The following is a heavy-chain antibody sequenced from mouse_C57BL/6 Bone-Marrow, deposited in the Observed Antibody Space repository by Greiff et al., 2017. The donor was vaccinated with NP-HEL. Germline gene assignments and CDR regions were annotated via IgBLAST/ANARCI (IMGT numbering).Heavy chain of an antibody. CDR2: IDPETGGT. Sequence: VQLQQSGAELVRPGASVTLSCKASGYTFTDYEMHWVKQTPVHGLEWIGAIDPETGGTAYNQKFKGKAILTADKSSSTAYMELRSLTSEDSAVYYCTIYDYDVAMDYWGQGTSVTVSS. CDR3: TIYDYDVAMDY. D-gene: IGHD2-4*01. V-gene: IGHV1-15*01. CDR1: GYTFTDYE. J-gene: IGHJ4*01.